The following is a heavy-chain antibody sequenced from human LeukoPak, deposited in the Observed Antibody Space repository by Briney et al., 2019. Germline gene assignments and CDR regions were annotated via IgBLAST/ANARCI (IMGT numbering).Heavy chain of an antibody. CDR3: AKDKPRDIVVVPAASTGAFDI. CDR2: ISGSGGST. Sequence: GGSLRLSCAASGLTFSSYAMSWVRQAPGKGLEWVSAISGSGGSTYYADSVKGRFTISRDNSKNTLYLQMNSLRAEDTAVYYCAKDKPRDIVVVPAASTGAFDIWGQGTMVTVSS. V-gene: IGHV3-23*01. J-gene: IGHJ3*02. D-gene: IGHD2-2*01. CDR1: GLTFSSYA.